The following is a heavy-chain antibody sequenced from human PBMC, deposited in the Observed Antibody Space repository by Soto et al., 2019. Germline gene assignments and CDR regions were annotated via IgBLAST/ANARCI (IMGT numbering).Heavy chain of an antibody. CDR2: INHSGST. D-gene: IGHD3-10*01. CDR3: ARNRIRVWFGELSYFAP. CDR1: GGSFSGYY. V-gene: IGHV4-34*01. Sequence: QVQLQQWGAGLLKPSETLSLTCAVYGGSFSGYYWSWIRQPPGKGLEWIGEINHSGSTNYNPSLKSRVTISVDTSKNQFSLKLSSVTAADTAVYYCARNRIRVWFGELSYFAPWGQGTLVTVSS. J-gene: IGHJ5*02.